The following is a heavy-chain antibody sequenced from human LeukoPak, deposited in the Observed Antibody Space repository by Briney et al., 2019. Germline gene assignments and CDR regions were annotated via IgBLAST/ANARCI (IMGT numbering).Heavy chain of an antibody. J-gene: IGHJ4*02. CDR2: ISWNSGTI. V-gene: IGHV3-9*01. D-gene: IGHD5-12*01. CDR3: TKDIQSGYDYQALDY. Sequence: PGGSLRLSCAASGFTFDDYAMHWVRQAPGKGLEWVSGISWNSGTIGFADSVKGRITISRDNAKNSLYLQMDSLRAEDTALYYCTKDIQSGYDYQALDYWGQGTLVTVSS. CDR1: GFTFDDYA.